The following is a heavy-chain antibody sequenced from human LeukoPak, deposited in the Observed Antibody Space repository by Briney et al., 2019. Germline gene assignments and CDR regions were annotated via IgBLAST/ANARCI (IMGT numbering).Heavy chain of an antibody. CDR2: ISYDATNK. Sequence: PGGSLRLSCAASGFTFSSYEMNWVRQAPGKGLEWVAVISYDATNKYYADSVKGRFTISRDNSKNTLFLQMNSLRAEDAAVYYCARDYASGSYPRIYFDYWGQGTLVTVSS. CDR1: GFTFSSYE. J-gene: IGHJ4*02. CDR3: ARDYASGSYPRIYFDY. D-gene: IGHD3-10*01. V-gene: IGHV3-30*04.